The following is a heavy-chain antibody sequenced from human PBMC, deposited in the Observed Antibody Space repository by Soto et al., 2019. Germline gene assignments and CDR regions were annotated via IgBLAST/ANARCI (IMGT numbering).Heavy chain of an antibody. V-gene: IGHV3-66*01. J-gene: IGHJ4*02. D-gene: IGHD2-21*02. CDR3: ARDTCGGDCSIPDY. Sequence: GVSLRLSCVVSGFTVSTNYMGWFRQTPEKGLQWVSSIYSDGTTYYADSKQGRVSISRDNAKNSLYLQMNSLRAEDTAVYYCARDTCGGDCSIPDYWGQGT. CDR1: GFTVSTNY. CDR2: IYSDGTT.